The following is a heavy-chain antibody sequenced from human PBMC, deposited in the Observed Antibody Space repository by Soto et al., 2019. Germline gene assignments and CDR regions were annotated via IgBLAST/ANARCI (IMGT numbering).Heavy chain of an antibody. Sequence: SQTLSLTCAISGDRVSSNSVAWNWIRQPPSRGLEWLGRTYYRSKRYIDYELSVKSRITINPDTTKNQLSLQLDSVTPEDTAVYYRARARDYDAWSGYSSNSYYYGMDVWGQETTFTASS. J-gene: IGHJ6*02. D-gene: IGHD3-3*01. CDR2: TYYRSKRYI. CDR1: GDRVSSNSVA. CDR3: ARARDYDAWSGYSSNSYYYGMDV. V-gene: IGHV6-1*01.